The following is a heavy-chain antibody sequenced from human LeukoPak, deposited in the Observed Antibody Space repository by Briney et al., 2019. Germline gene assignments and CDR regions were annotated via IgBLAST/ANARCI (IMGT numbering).Heavy chain of an antibody. J-gene: IGHJ4*02. CDR3: TRATDGYPDLDY. Sequence: GGSLRLSCATSGFTFADYAMVWFRQAPGKGLEWLCFIRSKSFGETILYAPSLKGRFTISRDDSKSIAYLQMNSLKAEDTGMYYCTRATDGYPDLDYWGQGTLVTDSS. CDR1: GFTFADYA. D-gene: IGHD5-24*01. V-gene: IGHV3-49*03. CDR2: IRSKSFGETI.